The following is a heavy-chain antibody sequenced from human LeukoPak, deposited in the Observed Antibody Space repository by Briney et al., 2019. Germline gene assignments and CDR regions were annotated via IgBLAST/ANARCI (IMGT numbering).Heavy chain of an antibody. CDR3: ARSYYYDSSPTLGY. Sequence: PSETLSLTCTVSGYSISSGYYWGWIRQPPGKGLEWIGSIYHSGSTYYNPSLKSRVTISVDTSKNQFSLKLSSVTAADTAVYYCARSYYYDSSPTLGYWGQGTLVTVSS. D-gene: IGHD3-22*01. CDR2: IYHSGST. CDR1: GYSISSGYY. V-gene: IGHV4-38-2*02. J-gene: IGHJ4*02.